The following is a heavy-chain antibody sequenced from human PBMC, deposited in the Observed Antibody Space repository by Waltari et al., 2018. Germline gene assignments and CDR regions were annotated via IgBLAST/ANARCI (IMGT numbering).Heavy chain of an antibody. J-gene: IGHJ3*02. D-gene: IGHD3-22*01. CDR1: GFTLSRYW. Sequence: EVQLVESGGGLVQPGGSLRLSCAASGFTLSRYWMSWVRQAPGKGPEWVANIMTDGSEEYEVDSVRGRFTISRDNAKNSLYLQMNSLRPEDTAVYYCARDQWFAFDIWGHGTMVTVSS. CDR3: ARDQWFAFDI. V-gene: IGHV3-7*01. CDR2: IMTDGSEE.